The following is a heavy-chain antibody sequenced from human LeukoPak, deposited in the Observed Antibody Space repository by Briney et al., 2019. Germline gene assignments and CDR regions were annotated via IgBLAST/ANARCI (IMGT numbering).Heavy chain of an antibody. V-gene: IGHV1-69*13. J-gene: IGHJ6*03. CDR1: GGTFSSYA. CDR2: IIPIFGTA. CDR3: ARDGPRGNYMDV. D-gene: IGHD3-10*01. Sequence: SVKVSCKASGGTFSSYAISWVRQAPGQGLEWMGGIIPIFGTANYVQKFQGRVTITADESTCTAYMELSSLRSEDTAVYYCARDGPRGNYMDVWGKGTTVTVSS.